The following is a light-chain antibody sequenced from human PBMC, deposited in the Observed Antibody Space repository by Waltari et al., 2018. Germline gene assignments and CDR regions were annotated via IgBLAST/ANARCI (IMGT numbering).Light chain of an antibody. V-gene: IGKV1-33*01. J-gene: IGKJ2*01. CDR2: DAS. CDR3: QQYDNLPYT. Sequence: IPLPQSPSPLSASVGDRVPITCQASQDISNYLNWDQQNPGKAPKLLIYDASNLETGVPSRFSGSGSGTDFTFTISSLQPEDIATYYCQQYDNLPYTFGQGTKLEIK. CDR1: QDISNY.